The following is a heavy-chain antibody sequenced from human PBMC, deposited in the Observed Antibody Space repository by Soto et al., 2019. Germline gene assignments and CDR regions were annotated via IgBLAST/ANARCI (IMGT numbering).Heavy chain of an antibody. Sequence: PGESLKISCAGAGYKLGSAWIDWVRRKPGKGLEWMGIIKPGTSDIRYSPSFRGQVTISADEAANTAFLQWSGLKTSDTAIYYCARQISFVCDSWGQGTLVTVSS. CDR1: GYKLGSAW. J-gene: IGHJ4*02. CDR3: ARQISFVCDS. V-gene: IGHV5-51*01. CDR2: IKPGTSDI. D-gene: IGHD3-16*01.